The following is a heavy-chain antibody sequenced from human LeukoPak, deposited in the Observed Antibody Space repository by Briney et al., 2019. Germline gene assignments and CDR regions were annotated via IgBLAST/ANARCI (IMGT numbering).Heavy chain of an antibody. J-gene: IGHJ4*02. Sequence: GGSLRLSCAASGFTFSSYGMHWVRQAPGKGLEWVAVISSEGSEKFYADSVKGRFTISRDNSKNTLNLQMNSLRVEDTAVYYCAKDKGREGDYWGQGTLVTVPS. CDR3: AKDKGREGDY. V-gene: IGHV3-30*18. CDR1: GFTFSSYG. CDR2: ISSEGSEK. D-gene: IGHD1-26*01.